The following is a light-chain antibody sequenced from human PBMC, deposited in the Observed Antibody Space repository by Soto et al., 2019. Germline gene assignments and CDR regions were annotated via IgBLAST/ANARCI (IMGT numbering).Light chain of an antibody. V-gene: IGLV1-47*01. J-gene: IGLJ3*02. CDR2: SNN. Sequence: QSVLPQPPSASGTPGQRVAISFSGSSSNIGSNSVQWYRQLPGTAPKLLMDSNNQRPSGVPDRFSGSRSGSSASLAISGLRSEDEADYYCAAWDGSVSGWVFGGGTKLTVL. CDR3: AAWDGSVSGWV. CDR1: SSNIGSNS.